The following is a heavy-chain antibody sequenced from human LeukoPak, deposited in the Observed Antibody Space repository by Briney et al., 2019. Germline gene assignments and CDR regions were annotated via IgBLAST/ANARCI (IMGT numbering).Heavy chain of an antibody. CDR1: GGSISSYY. D-gene: IGHD2-2*01. Sequence: SETLSLACTVSGGSISSYYWSWIRQPAGKGLEWIGRIYTSGSTNYNPSLKSRVTMSVVTSKNQFSLKLSSMTAADTAVYYCARDRGYCSSTSCSPFDYWGQGTLVTVSS. J-gene: IGHJ4*02. CDR3: ARDRGYCSSTSCSPFDY. CDR2: IYTSGST. V-gene: IGHV4-4*07.